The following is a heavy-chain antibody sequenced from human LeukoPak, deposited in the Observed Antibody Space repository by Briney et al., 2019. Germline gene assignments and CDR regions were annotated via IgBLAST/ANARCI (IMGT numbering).Heavy chain of an antibody. Sequence: GGSLRLSCAASGFTFSSYAMSWVRQAPGKGLEWVSAISGSGGSTYYADSVKGRFTISRDNSKNTLYLQMNSLRAEDTAVYYCAKMVGGYYYDSSGSQGDYWGQGTLVTVSS. CDR2: ISGSGGST. J-gene: IGHJ4*02. CDR3: AKMVGGYYYDSSGSQGDY. V-gene: IGHV3-23*01. D-gene: IGHD3-22*01. CDR1: GFTFSSYA.